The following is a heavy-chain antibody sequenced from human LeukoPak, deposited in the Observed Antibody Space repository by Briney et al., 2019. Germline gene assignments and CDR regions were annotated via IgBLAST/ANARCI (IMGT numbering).Heavy chain of an antibody. D-gene: IGHD2-8*01. V-gene: IGHV3-23*01. CDR2: ISGSALST. J-gene: IGHJ6*02. CDR1: GFTFSAYA. Sequence: GGSLRLSCAASGFTFSAYAMNWGRQAPGKGLEWVSAISGSALSTYYAGSVKGRFTISRDNSKNTRYLQMNSLRAEDTAVYFCAKVIMAATHFYYSGMDVWGQGTTVTVSS. CDR3: AKVIMAATHFYYSGMDV.